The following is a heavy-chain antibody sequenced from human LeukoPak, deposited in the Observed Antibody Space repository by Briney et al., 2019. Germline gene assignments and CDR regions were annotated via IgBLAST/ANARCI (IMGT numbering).Heavy chain of an antibody. V-gene: IGHV3-21*01. CDR1: GFTFSSYS. D-gene: IGHD4-11*01. CDR3: ATEGRNDYSKPFDY. J-gene: IGHJ4*02. CDR2: ISSSSSYI. Sequence: GGSLRLSCAASGFTFSSYSMNWVRQAPGKGLEWVSSISSSSSYIYYADSVKGRLTISRDNAKNSLYLQMNSLRAEDTAVYYCATEGRNDYSKPFDYWGQGTLVTVSS.